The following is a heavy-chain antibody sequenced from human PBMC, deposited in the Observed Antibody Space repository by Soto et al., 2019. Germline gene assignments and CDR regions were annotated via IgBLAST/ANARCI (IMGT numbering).Heavy chain of an antibody. V-gene: IGHV4-4*02. J-gene: IGHJ5*02. CDR2: IYHSGST. D-gene: IGHD6-13*01. Sequence: SETLSLTCAVSGGSISSSNWWSWVRQPPGKGLEWIGEIYHSGSTNYNPSLKSRVTISVDKSKNQFSLKLSSVTAADTAVYYCARAGSSWSKGWFDPWGQGTLVTVSS. CDR3: ARAGSSWSKGWFDP. CDR1: GGSISSSNW.